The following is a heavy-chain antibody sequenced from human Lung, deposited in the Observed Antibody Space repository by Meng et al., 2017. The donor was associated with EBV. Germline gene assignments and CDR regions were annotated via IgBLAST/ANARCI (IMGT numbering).Heavy chain of an antibody. J-gene: IGHJ4*02. CDR1: GFAFDDYA. CDR2: ISWNGGHT. V-gene: IGHV3-43D*03. D-gene: IGHD6-13*01. Sequence: EGPLVESGGVVVQPGGSLRLSCAASGFAFDDYAMHWVRQAPGKGLEWVSLISWNGGHTYYAPSVKGRFTISRDNSKSSLFLQMDSLRDGDTAFYYCAKGDAGSWGTDSWGQGTLVTVSS. CDR3: AKGDAGSWGTDS.